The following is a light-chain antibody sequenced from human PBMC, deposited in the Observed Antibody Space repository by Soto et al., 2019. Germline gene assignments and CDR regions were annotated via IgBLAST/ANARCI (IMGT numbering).Light chain of an antibody. CDR2: GAS. V-gene: IGKV3-20*01. CDR3: QQYSSSPLA. CDR1: RSVSSSF. J-gene: IGKJ4*01. Sequence: EVVLTQSPGTLSLSPGDRASLSCRASRSVSSSFLAWYHQRAGRAPILIIYGASSMASDVADRFSGSGSGTEFTLTISRVEPDDFGVYYCQQYSSSPLAFGGGTRV.